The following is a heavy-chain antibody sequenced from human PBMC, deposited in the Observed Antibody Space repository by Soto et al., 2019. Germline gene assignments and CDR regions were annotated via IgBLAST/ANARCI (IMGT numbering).Heavy chain of an antibody. CDR2: ISGSGGST. V-gene: IGHV3-23*01. Sequence: EVQLLASGGGLVQPGGSLRLSCDASGFRFSDYAMSWVRQAPGKGLEWVSVISGSGGSTYYADSVKGRFTISRENSGNVLFLHMSSLRAEDTAIYYCAKQDDILTWMSYWGQGALVAVSS. D-gene: IGHD3-9*01. J-gene: IGHJ4*02. CDR3: AKQDDILTWMSY. CDR1: GFRFSDYA.